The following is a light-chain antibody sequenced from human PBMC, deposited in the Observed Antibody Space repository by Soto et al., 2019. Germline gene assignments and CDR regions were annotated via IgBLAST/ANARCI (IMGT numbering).Light chain of an antibody. J-gene: IGKJ1*01. CDR1: QGVTTN. CDR3: QQYQNLWT. V-gene: IGKV3-15*01. Sequence: EIIMTQSPATLSVSPGERATLSCRAGQGVTTNFAWYQQKSGQSPRLLIYDVSIRATGVPARFSGSGSGTEFTLTISSLQSEDFALYYCQQYQNLWTFGQGTKVDIK. CDR2: DVS.